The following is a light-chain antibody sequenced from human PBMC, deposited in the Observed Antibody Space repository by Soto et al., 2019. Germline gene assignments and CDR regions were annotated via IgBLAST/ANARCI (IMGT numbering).Light chain of an antibody. Sequence: QSVLTQPRSVSGSPGQSVTISCTGTSSDVGGYNYVSWYQQHPGQAPKLMIYDVSKRPSGVPDRFSGSNSGNTASLTISGLQAEDEADYYCCSYAGSYVVFGGGTKLTVL. CDR1: SSDVGGYNY. J-gene: IGLJ2*01. CDR2: DVS. V-gene: IGLV2-11*01. CDR3: CSYAGSYVV.